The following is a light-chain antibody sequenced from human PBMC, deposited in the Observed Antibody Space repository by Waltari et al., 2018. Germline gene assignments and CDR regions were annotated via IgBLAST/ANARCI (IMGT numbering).Light chain of an antibody. CDR2: GTS. CDR1: QSISSD. Sequence: DIQMTQSPSSLSAYVGDRVTITCRASQSISSDLNWYQQKPGKAPKLLISGTSNLQSGVPSGFSGSGSGTDFTLTFNSLQPLDSATYYCQQSYSTPPTFGGGTKVEI. J-gene: IGKJ4*01. V-gene: IGKV1-39*01. CDR3: QQSYSTPPT.